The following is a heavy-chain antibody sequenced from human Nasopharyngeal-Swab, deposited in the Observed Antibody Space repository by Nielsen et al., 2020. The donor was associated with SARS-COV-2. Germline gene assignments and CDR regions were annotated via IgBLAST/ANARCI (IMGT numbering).Heavy chain of an antibody. CDR1: GYSFTSYW. Sequence: GESLKISCKGSGYSFTSYWISWVRQMPGKGLEWMGRIDPSDSYTNYSPSFQGHVTISADKPISTAYLQWSSLKASDTAMYYCARGLGTAVTTAYWGQGTLVTVSS. V-gene: IGHV5-10-1*01. CDR2: IDPSDSYT. CDR3: ARGLGTAVTTAY. J-gene: IGHJ4*02. D-gene: IGHD4-17*01.